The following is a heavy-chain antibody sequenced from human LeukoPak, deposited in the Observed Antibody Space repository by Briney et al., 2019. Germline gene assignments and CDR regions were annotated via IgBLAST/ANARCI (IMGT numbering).Heavy chain of an antibody. CDR3: ARIRNYDILTGCLDY. D-gene: IGHD3-9*01. CDR1: GFTFSSYW. V-gene: IGHV3-7*01. Sequence: GGSLRLSCAASGFTFSSYWMSWVRQAPGKGLEWVANIKQDGSEKYYVDSVKGRFTISRDNAKNSLYLQMNSLRAEDTAVYYCARIRNYDILTGCLDYWGQGTLVTVSS. CDR2: IKQDGSEK. J-gene: IGHJ4*02.